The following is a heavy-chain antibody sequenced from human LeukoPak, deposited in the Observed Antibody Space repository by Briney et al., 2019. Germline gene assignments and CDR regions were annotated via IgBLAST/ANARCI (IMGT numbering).Heavy chain of an antibody. J-gene: IGHJ4*02. CDR3: ASSRDQNRLYSGYDFLCVDY. Sequence: SVKVSCKASGGTFSSYAISWVRQAPGQGLEWMGGIIPIFGTANYAQKFQGRVSITADESTSTAYMELSSLRSEDTAVYYCASSRDQNRLYSGYDFLCVDYWGQGTLVTVSS. CDR2: IIPIFGTA. D-gene: IGHD5-12*01. CDR1: GGTFSSYA. V-gene: IGHV1-69*13.